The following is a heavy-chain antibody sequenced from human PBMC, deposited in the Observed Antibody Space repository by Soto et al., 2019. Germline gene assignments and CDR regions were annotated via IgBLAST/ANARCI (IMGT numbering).Heavy chain of an antibody. V-gene: IGHV4-4*02. CDR2: IYHSGST. D-gene: IGHD1-26*01. CDR3: AKYSGSSAFDY. Sequence: SETLSLTCAVSGGSLSSSNWWSWGRQPPGKGLEWIGEIYHSGSTNYNPSLKSRVTISVDKSKNQFSLKLSSVTAADTAVYYCAKYSGSSAFDYWGQGTLVTVSS. CDR1: GGSLSSSNW. J-gene: IGHJ4*02.